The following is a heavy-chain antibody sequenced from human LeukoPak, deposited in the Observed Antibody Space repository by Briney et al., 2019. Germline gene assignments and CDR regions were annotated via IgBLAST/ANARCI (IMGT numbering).Heavy chain of an antibody. CDR1: GGSISSGAYY. CDR2: IYYSGST. CDR3: ARGPAYDSSGYYYPRGYDY. Sequence: PSQTLSLTCTVSGGSISSGAYYWSWIRQHPGTGLDWIGNIYYSGSTYYNSSLKSRVTISVDTSKNQFSLKLSSVTDADTAVFYCARGPAYDSSGYYYPRGYDYWGQGALVTVSS. V-gene: IGHV4-31*03. J-gene: IGHJ4*02. D-gene: IGHD3-22*01.